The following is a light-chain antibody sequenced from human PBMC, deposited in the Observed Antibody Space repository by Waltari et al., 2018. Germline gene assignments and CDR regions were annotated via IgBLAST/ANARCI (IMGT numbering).Light chain of an antibody. J-gene: IGKJ4*01. Sequence: DIQMTQSPSSVSASVGDRVTITCRASQGISNLGAWYQQKSGKAPKLLISLAATLQSGVPSRFSGSGSGTDFTLTISSLQAEDFAAYYCQQTNSFPLTFGGGTKVEIK. CDR2: LAA. CDR3: QQTNSFPLT. V-gene: IGKV1D-12*01. CDR1: QGISNL.